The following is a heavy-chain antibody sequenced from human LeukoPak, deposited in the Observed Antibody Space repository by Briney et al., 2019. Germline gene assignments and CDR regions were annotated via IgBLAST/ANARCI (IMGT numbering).Heavy chain of an antibody. CDR2: INHSGNT. CDR3: ARRLGYYGSGSYYP. V-gene: IGHV4-34*01. D-gene: IGHD3-10*01. Sequence: SETLSLTCTVSGGSISSYYWSWIRQPPGKGLEWIGEINHSGNTNYNPSLKSRVTISVDTSKNQFSLKLSSVTAADTAVYYCARRLGYYGSGSYYPWGQGTLVTVSS. J-gene: IGHJ5*02. CDR1: GGSISSYY.